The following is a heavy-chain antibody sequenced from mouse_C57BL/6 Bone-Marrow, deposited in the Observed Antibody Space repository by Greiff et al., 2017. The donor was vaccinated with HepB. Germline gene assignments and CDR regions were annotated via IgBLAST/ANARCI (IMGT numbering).Heavy chain of an antibody. Sequence: EVQVVESGGGLVKPGGSLKLSCAASGFTFSSYAMSWVRQTPEKRLEWVATISDGGSYTYYPENVKGRFTISRDNAKNNLYLQMSHLKSEDTAMYYCARDYTTVNFDYWGQGTTLTVSS. D-gene: IGHD1-1*01. J-gene: IGHJ2*01. CDR2: ISDGGSYT. CDR3: ARDYTTVNFDY. V-gene: IGHV5-4*01. CDR1: GFTFSSYA.